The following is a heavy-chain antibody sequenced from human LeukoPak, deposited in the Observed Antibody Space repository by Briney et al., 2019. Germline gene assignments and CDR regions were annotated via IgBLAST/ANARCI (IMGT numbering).Heavy chain of an antibody. V-gene: IGHV1-18*01. Sequence: ASVKVSCKTSGYTYSSYGIGWVRQAPGQRPEYVGWITPYNANTSLAQKFQGRVTMTADTSTSTVYMEMRSLRPDDTAVYHCAALGDSSGYNDAFDIRGQGTMVTVS. CDR2: ITPYNANT. J-gene: IGHJ3*02. CDR3: AALGDSSGYNDAFDI. CDR1: GYTYSSYG. D-gene: IGHD3-22*01.